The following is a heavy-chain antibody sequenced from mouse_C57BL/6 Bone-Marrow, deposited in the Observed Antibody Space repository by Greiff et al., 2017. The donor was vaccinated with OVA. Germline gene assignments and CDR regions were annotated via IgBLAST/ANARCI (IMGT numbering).Heavy chain of an antibody. J-gene: IGHJ3*01. CDR2: IYPGSGST. Sequence: QVQLQQPGAELVKPGASVKMSCKASGYTFTSYWITWVKQRPGQGLEWIGDIYPGSGSTNYNEQFKSKATLTVDTSSSTADMQLSSLTSEDSAVYYWARGPLRLRLTWCAYWGQGTLVTVSA. D-gene: IGHD3-2*02. CDR1: GYTFTSYW. CDR3: ARGPLRLRLTWCAY. V-gene: IGHV1-55*01.